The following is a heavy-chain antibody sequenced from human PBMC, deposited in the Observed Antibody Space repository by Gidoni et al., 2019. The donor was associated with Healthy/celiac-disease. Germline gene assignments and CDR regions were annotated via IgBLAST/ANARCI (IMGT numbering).Heavy chain of an antibody. V-gene: IGHV3-23*01. D-gene: IGHD6-19*01. CDR3: AKAAREAVAGIGIGYYYYGMDV. CDR1: GFTFRSNT. Sequence: EVQLLESGGGSVLPGGSLRVSWAPSGFTFRSNTMGWSRQAPGKGLEWVSAISGSGGSTYYADSVKGRFTISRDNSKNTLYLQMNSLRAEDTAVYYCAKAAREAVAGIGIGYYYYGMDVWGQGTTVTVSS. CDR2: ISGSGGST. J-gene: IGHJ6*02.